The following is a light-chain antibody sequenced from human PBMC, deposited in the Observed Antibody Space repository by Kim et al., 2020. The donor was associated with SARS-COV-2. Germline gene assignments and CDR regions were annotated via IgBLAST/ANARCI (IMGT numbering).Light chain of an antibody. CDR2: DVT. J-gene: IGLJ3*02. CDR3: SSYTGSTTLV. Sequence: QSALTQPASVSGSPGQSITISCTGGSSDFKSVAWYQQHPGRAPKLIIYDVTTRPSGVSLRLSGSKSGSTASLTISGLQPEDEATYYCSSYTGSTTLVFGGGTQLTVL. CDR1: SSDFKS. V-gene: IGLV2-14*03.